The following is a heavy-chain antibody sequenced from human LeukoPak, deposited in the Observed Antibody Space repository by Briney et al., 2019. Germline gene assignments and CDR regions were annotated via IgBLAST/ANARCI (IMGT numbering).Heavy chain of an antibody. J-gene: IGHJ4*02. CDR1: GGSISSYY. CDR3: ARGGYSSGVFDY. CDR2: IYYSGST. D-gene: IGHD6-19*01. Sequence: SETMSFTCTVSGGSISSYYWSWIRQPPGKVLEWIGYIYYSGSTNYNPSLKSRVTISVDTSKNQFSLKLSSVTAADTAVYYCARGGYSSGVFDYWGQGTLVTVSS. V-gene: IGHV4-59*01.